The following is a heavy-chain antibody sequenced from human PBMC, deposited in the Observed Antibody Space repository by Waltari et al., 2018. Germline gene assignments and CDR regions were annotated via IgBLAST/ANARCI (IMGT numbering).Heavy chain of an antibody. CDR3: ARAREQWFDL. D-gene: IGHD6-19*01. V-gene: IGHV3-64*07. CDR2: ISSNGGST. CDR1: GFTFSSYA. J-gene: IGHJ2*01. Sequence: EMQLVESGGGLVQPGGSLRLSCAASGFTFSSYAMHWVRQAPGKGLEYVSAISSNGGSTYYADSVKGRFTISRDNSKNTLYLQMGSLRAEDMAVYYCARAREQWFDLWGRGTLVTVSS.